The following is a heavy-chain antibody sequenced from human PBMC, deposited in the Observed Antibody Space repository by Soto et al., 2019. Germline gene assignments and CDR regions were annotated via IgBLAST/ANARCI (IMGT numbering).Heavy chain of an antibody. CDR3: ARDFAASPVAPWRADDY. CDR2: SLYSAST. V-gene: IGHV4-61*01. D-gene: IGHD6-19*01. J-gene: IGHJ4*01. Sequence: SETLSLTCSVSGGSVSSGSFYWSFIRQPTGKGLEWIGYSLYSASTKYNPSLESRVAISIDTSKNQLSLKLRSVSAADTAGYYCARDFAASPVAPWRADDYWGHGTLVTVSS. CDR1: GGSVSSGSFY.